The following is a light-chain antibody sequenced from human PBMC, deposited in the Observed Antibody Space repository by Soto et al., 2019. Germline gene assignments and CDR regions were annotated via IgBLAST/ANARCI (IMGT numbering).Light chain of an antibody. Sequence: QIKQSPSALSASPRPPAPITSTSSQSISSYLNWYQQKPGKVPKLLIYAASSLQSGVPSRFSGSGSGTDFTLTISSLQTEDFATYSCKQSYSTPRTFGKGTKVDIK. J-gene: IGKJ1*01. CDR2: AAS. CDR1: QSISSY. CDR3: KQSYSTPRT. V-gene: IGKV1-39*01.